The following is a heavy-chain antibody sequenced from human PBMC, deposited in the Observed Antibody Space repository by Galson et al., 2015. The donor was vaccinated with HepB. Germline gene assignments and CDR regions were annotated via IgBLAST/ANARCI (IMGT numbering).Heavy chain of an antibody. CDR3: ARDLESLTGYYNGGPEGCCMDV. Sequence: SVKVSCKASGYTFTGYYMHWVRQAPGQGLEWMGWINPNSGGTNYAQKFQGWVTMTRDTSISTAYMELSRLRSDDTAVYYCARDLESLTGYYNGGPEGCCMDVWGQGTTVTVSS. V-gene: IGHV1-2*04. D-gene: IGHD3-9*01. J-gene: IGHJ6*02. CDR1: GYTFTGYY. CDR2: INPNSGGT.